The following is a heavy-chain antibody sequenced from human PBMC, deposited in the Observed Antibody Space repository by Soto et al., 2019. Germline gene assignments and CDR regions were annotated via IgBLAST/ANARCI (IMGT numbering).Heavy chain of an antibody. CDR1: GGSISSNSYY. J-gene: IGHJ4*02. V-gene: IGHV4-39*01. CDR3: AGHAAYDSVWGNYEENDY. Sequence: QLQLQESGPGLVKPSETLSLACTVSGGSISSNSYYWDWIRQPPGKGLEWIGSIYYSATTYYNPSLKSRVPISVYTSKNQFPLNLSSVTAADAAVYYCAGHAAYDSVWGNYEENDYWGQGTLVTVSS. D-gene: IGHD3-16*01. CDR2: IYYSATT.